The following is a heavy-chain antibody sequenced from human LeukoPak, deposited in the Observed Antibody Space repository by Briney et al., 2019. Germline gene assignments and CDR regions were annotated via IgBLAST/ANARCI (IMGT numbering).Heavy chain of an antibody. D-gene: IGHD1-26*01. CDR1: GFTFSSYW. CDR3: ARAVGVAAFDP. Sequence: PGGPLRLSCAASGFTFSSYWMSWVRQAPGKGLEWVANIKQDGSEKYYVDSVKGRFTISRDNAKNSLYLQMNSLRAEDTAVYYCARAVGVAAFDPWGQGTLVTVSS. V-gene: IGHV3-7*03. CDR2: IKQDGSEK. J-gene: IGHJ5*02.